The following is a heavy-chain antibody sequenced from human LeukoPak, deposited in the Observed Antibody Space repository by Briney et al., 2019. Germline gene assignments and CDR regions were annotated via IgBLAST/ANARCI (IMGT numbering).Heavy chain of an antibody. J-gene: IGHJ4*02. CDR2: IYPRDGST. Sequence: ASVKVSCKNSAYTFTNFRIHWVRQAPGQGLEWMGMIYPRDGSTSYAQKFQGRVTVTRDTSTSTVHMELSGLRSEDTAVYYCARDQEGFDYWGQGTLVTVSS. CDR1: AYTFTNFR. V-gene: IGHV1-46*01. CDR3: ARDQEGFDY.